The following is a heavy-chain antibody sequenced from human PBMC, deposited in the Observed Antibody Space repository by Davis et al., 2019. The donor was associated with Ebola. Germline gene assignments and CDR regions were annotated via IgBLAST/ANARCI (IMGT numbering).Heavy chain of an antibody. CDR1: GGSISSGGYY. V-gene: IGHV4-31*03. D-gene: IGHD1-7*01. J-gene: IGHJ3*02. CDR2: IYYSGST. Sequence: SETLSLTCTVSGGSISSGGYYWSWIRQHPGKGLEWIGYIYYSGSTYYNPSLKSRVTISVDTSKNQFSLKLSSVTAADTAVYYCAREGYLTGTSGLWAFDIWGQGTMVTVSS. CDR3: AREGYLTGTSGLWAFDI.